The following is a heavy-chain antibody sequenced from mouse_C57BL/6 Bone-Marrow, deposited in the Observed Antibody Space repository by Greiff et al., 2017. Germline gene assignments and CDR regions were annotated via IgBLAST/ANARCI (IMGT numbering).Heavy chain of an antibody. V-gene: IGHV1-15*01. Sequence: QVQLQQSGAELVRPGASVTLSCKASGYTFTDYEMHWVKQTPVHGLEWIGAIDPETGGPAYNQKFKGKAILTAAKSSSTASLELRGLPSEDSAVYYCTRDRDYGSSYDDYWGQGTTLTVSS. CDR3: TRDRDYGSSYDDY. CDR1: GYTFTDYE. J-gene: IGHJ2*01. CDR2: IDPETGGP. D-gene: IGHD1-1*01.